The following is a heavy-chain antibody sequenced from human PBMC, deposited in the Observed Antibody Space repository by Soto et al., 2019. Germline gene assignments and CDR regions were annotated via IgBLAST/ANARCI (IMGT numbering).Heavy chain of an antibody. CDR2: ISGSGGST. Sequence: GGSLRLSCAASGFTFSSYAMSWVRQAPGKGLEWVSAISGSGGSTYYADSVKGRFTISRDNSKNTLYLQMNSLRAEDTAVYYCAKELSTYYYDSSGPHDAFDIWGQGTMVTVSS. V-gene: IGHV3-23*01. CDR3: AKELSTYYYDSSGPHDAFDI. J-gene: IGHJ3*02. D-gene: IGHD3-22*01. CDR1: GFTFSSYA.